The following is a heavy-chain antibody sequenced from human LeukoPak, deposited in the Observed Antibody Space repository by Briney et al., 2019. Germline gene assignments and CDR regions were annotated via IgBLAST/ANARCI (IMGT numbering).Heavy chain of an antibody. J-gene: IGHJ4*02. Sequence: PGGSLRLSCAASGFTLSSYATSWVRQAPGKGLEWVSAISGSGGSTYYADSVKGRFTISRDNSKNTLYLQMNSLRAEDTAVYYCAKDHLPLEYSSSWYGQYYFDYWGRGTLVTVSS. CDR2: ISGSGGST. V-gene: IGHV3-23*01. D-gene: IGHD6-13*01. CDR1: GFTLSSYA. CDR3: AKDHLPLEYSSSWYGQYYFDY.